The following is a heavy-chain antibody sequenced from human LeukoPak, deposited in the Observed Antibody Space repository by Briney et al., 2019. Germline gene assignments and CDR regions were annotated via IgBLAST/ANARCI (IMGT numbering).Heavy chain of an antibody. CDR3: ARDRKPEWELIWKNWFDP. D-gene: IGHD1-26*01. Sequence: SETLSLTCAVYGGSFSGYYWSWIRQPPGKGLEWIGEINHSGSTNYNPSLKSRVTISVDTSKNQFSLKLSSVTAADTAVYYCARDRKPEWELIWKNWFDPWGQGTLVTVSS. CDR2: INHSGST. CDR1: GGSFSGYY. J-gene: IGHJ5*02. V-gene: IGHV4-34*01.